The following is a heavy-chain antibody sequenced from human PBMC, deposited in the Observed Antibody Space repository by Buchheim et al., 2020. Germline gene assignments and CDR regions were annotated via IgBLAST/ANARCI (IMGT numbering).Heavy chain of an antibody. J-gene: IGHJ4*02. CDR1: GFTFSDYG. D-gene: IGHD3-10*01. V-gene: IGHV3-30*18. CDR2: ISNDGSKN. CDR3: VNEYGDY. Sequence: VQLLESGGGLVQPGRSLRLSCAASGFTFSDYGMHWVRQAPGKGLEWVAVISNDGSKNYYADSVKGRFTVSRDNSKHTLYLQLNSLRAEDTAAYYCVNEYGDYWGQGTL.